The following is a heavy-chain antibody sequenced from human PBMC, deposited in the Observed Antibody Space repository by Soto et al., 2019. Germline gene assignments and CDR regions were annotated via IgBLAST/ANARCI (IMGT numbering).Heavy chain of an antibody. D-gene: IGHD5-18*01. J-gene: IGHJ6*03. CDR3: AREVRGYSYGPYYYYYYYMDV. V-gene: IGHV3-74*01. CDR2: INSDGSST. CDR1: GFTFSSYW. Sequence: GGSLRLSCAASGFTFSSYWMHWVRQAPGKGLVWVSRINSDGSSTSYADSVKGRFTISRDNAKNTLYLQMNSLRAEDTAVYYCAREVRGYSYGPYYYYYYYMDVWGKGTTVTVSS.